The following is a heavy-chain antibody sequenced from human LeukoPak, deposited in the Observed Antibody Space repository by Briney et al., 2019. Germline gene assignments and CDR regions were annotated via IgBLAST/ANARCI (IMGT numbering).Heavy chain of an antibody. J-gene: IGHJ4*02. Sequence: SVKVSCKASGGTFSSYAISWVRQAPGQGLEWMGRIIPIFGIANYAQKFQGRVTIAADKSTSTAYMELSSLRSEDTAVYYCARDRTSTPWLFDYWGQGTLVTVSS. V-gene: IGHV1-69*04. CDR2: IIPIFGIA. CDR1: GGTFSSYA. D-gene: IGHD2/OR15-2a*01. CDR3: ARDRTSTPWLFDY.